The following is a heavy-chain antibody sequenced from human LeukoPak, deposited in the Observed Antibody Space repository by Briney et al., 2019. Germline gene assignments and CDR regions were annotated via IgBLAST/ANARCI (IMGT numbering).Heavy chain of an antibody. CDR2: ISTKSSTI. Sequence: GGSLRLSCTASGFTFSTYNMNWVRQAPGKGLEWISYISTKSSTIHYADSVKGRFTISRDNAENSLYLQMNSLRVEDTALYYCAKDLIRDTGMFIPGHWGQGTQVTVSS. CDR3: AKDLIRDTGMFIPGH. J-gene: IGHJ4*02. CDR1: GFTFSTYN. D-gene: IGHD3-16*01. V-gene: IGHV3-48*04.